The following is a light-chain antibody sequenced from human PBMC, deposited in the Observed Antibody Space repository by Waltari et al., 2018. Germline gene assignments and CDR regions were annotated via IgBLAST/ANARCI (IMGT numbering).Light chain of an antibody. Sequence: DIVMTPSPDSLLVSLGARATIRCNSSQSILYTSNDKNYLAWYQPKAGQPPRLLVHWASIRESGVPDRFRGSGSGTDFTLTISNLQPEDVAFYWCQQYFNSPIAFGQGTRLEIK. CDR3: QQYFNSPIA. J-gene: IGKJ5*01. CDR1: QSILYTSNDKNY. CDR2: WAS. V-gene: IGKV4-1*01.